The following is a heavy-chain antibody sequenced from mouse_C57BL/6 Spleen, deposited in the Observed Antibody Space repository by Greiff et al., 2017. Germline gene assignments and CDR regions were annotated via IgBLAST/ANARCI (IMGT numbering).Heavy chain of an antibody. CDR3: ARWGSSYWYFDV. D-gene: IGHD1-1*01. Sequence: EVQLQQSGPELVKPGASVKISCKASGYTFTDYYMNWVKQSHGKSLEWIGDINPNNGGTSYNQKFKGKATLTVDKSSSPAYMELRSLTSEDSAVYYCARWGSSYWYFDVWGTGTTVTVSS. J-gene: IGHJ1*03. V-gene: IGHV1-26*01. CDR2: INPNNGGT. CDR1: GYTFTDYY.